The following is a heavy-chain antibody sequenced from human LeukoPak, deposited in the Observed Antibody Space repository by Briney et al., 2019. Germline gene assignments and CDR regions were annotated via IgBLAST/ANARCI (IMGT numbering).Heavy chain of an antibody. CDR2: ISYDGSHK. D-gene: IGHD4-17*01. CDR3: AKGARGDTVTSIVGLNWFDP. V-gene: IGHV3-30*18. Sequence: PGRSLRLSCPASGFTFSTYAMHWVRQAPGKGLEWVAVISYDGSHKYYADSVKGRFSISRDNSKNTLYLQMNSLRADDTAVYYCAKGARGDTVTSIVGLNWFDPWGQGTLVTVSS. CDR1: GFTFSTYA. J-gene: IGHJ5*02.